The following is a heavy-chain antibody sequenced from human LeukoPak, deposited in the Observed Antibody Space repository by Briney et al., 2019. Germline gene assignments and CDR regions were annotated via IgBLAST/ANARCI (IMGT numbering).Heavy chain of an antibody. CDR1: GFTFSSYW. J-gene: IGHJ6*02. Sequence: QPGGSLRLSCAASGFTFSSYWMHWVRQAPGKGLVWVSRINSDWSSTSYADSVKGRFTTSRDNAKNTLYLQMNSLRAEDTAVYYCARDYYGSGRGREYYYYGMAVWGQGTTVTVSS. CDR3: ARDYYGSGRGREYYYYGMAV. D-gene: IGHD3-10*01. CDR2: INSDWSST. V-gene: IGHV3-74*01.